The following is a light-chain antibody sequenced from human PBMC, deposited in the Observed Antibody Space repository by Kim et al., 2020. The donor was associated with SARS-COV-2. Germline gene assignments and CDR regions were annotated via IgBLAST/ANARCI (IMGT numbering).Light chain of an antibody. CDR1: QSVSNN. CDR2: GAS. J-gene: IGKJ2*01. V-gene: IGKV3-15*01. CDR3: HQYNDWPPGDT. Sequence: SPGERVTLSCRASQSVSNNFAWYQHKPGQPPRLLIYGASTRATGVPARFSGSGSGTDFTLTVSSLQSEDFAVYYCHQYNDWPPGDTFGQGTKLEI.